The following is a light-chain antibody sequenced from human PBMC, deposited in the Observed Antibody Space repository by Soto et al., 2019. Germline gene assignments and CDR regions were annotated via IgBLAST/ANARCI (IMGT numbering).Light chain of an antibody. CDR2: EVT. J-gene: IGLJ2*01. CDR3: SSYTRSSTVI. CDR1: SSDFGGYKS. V-gene: IGLV2-14*01. Sequence: QSALTQPASVSGSPGQSITISCTGTSSDFGGYKSVSWYQQHPGEAPKLLIYEVTNRPSGVSNRFSGSKSGNTASLAISGLQAEDEADYYCSSYTRSSTVIFGGGTKLTVL.